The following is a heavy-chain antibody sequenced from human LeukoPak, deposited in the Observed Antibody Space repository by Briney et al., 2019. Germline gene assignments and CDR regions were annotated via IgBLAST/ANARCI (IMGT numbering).Heavy chain of an antibody. CDR1: AGSISSYY. J-gene: IGHJ4*02. Sequence: SETLSLTCTVSAGSISSYYWSWIRQPPGKGLEWIGYVYYSGSTNYNPSLKSRVTISVDTSKNQFSLKLSSVTAADTAVYYCARYCSSTSRYFFDSWGQGTLVTVSS. V-gene: IGHV4-59*08. CDR2: VYYSGST. CDR3: ARYCSSTSRYFFDS. D-gene: IGHD2-2*01.